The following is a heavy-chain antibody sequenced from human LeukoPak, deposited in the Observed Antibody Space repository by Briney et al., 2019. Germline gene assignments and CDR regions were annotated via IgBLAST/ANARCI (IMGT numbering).Heavy chain of an antibody. V-gene: IGHV3-53*01. Sequence: GGSLRLSCAASGFTVSSNYMSWVRQAPGKGLEWVSVIYSGGSTYYADSVKGRFTISRDNSKNTLYLQMNSLRAEYTAVYYCASGLRWSSIDYWGQGTLVTVSS. J-gene: IGHJ4*02. D-gene: IGHD3-3*01. CDR2: IYSGGST. CDR1: GFTVSSNY. CDR3: ASGLRWSSIDY.